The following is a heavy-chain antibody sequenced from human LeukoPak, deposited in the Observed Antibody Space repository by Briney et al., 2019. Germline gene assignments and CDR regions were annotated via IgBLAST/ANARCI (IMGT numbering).Heavy chain of an antibody. J-gene: IGHJ4*02. CDR1: GYTFTSYY. CDR3: ARGHMAVYYFDY. CDR2: INPSGVST. V-gene: IGHV1-46*01. D-gene: IGHD2-21*01. Sequence: ASVKVPCKASGYTFTSYYMHWVRQAPGQGLEWMGIINPSGVSTSYAQKFQGRVTMTRDTSTSTVYMELSSLRSEDTAVYYCARGHMAVYYFDYWGQGTLVTVSS.